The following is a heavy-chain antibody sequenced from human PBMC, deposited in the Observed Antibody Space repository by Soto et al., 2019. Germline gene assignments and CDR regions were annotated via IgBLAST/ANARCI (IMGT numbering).Heavy chain of an antibody. Sequence: PGGSLRLSCAASGFTFSSYWMHWVRQAPGKGLVWVSRINSDGSSTSYADSVKGRLTISRDNAKNTLYLQMNSLRAEDTAVYYCARGLIVVVTATHYYYYGMDVWGQGTTVTVSS. V-gene: IGHV3-74*01. CDR1: GFTFSSYW. J-gene: IGHJ6*02. CDR2: INSDGSST. CDR3: ARGLIVVVTATHYYYYGMDV. D-gene: IGHD2-21*02.